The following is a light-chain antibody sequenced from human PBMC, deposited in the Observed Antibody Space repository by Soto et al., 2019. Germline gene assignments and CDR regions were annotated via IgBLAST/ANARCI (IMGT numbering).Light chain of an antibody. CDR2: DAS. CDR3: QQYNNWPLWT. J-gene: IGKJ1*01. V-gene: IGKV3-15*01. Sequence: ILMTQSPATLSVSPGERATLSCRASQSISNNLAWYQQKPGQAPRLLIYDASTRATGIPARFSGSGSGTEFTLTISGLQSEDFAVYYCQQYNNWPLWTFGKGTKVEIK. CDR1: QSISNN.